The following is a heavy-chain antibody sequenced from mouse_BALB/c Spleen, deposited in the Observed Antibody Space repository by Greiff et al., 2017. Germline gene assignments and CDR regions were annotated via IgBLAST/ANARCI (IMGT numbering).Heavy chain of an antibody. CDR1: GYSFTSYW. CDR2: IDPSDSET. V-gene: IGHV1S126*01. J-gene: IGHJ3*01. Sequence: VQLVESGPQLVRPGASVKISCKASGYSFTSYWMHWVKQRPGQGLEWIGMIDPSDSETRLNQKFKDKATLTVDKSSSTAYMQLSSPTSEDSAVYYCERGYYRFSWFAYWGQGTLVTVSA. CDR3: ERGYYRFSWFAY. D-gene: IGHD2-14*01.